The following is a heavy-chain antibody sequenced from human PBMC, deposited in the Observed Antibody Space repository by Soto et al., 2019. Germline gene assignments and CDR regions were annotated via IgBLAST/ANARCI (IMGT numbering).Heavy chain of an antibody. CDR3: AKAGTRYCSSTSCYWPRGHHHGGFDP. CDR1: GFTFSSYA. CDR2: ISGSGGST. Sequence: GGSLRLSCAASGFTFSSYAMSWVRQAPGKGLEWVSAISGSGGSTYYADSVKGRFTISRDNSKNTLYLQMNSLRAEDTAVYYCAKAGTRYCSSTSCYWPRGHHHGGFDPWGQGTLVTVSS. D-gene: IGHD2-2*01. J-gene: IGHJ5*02. V-gene: IGHV3-23*01.